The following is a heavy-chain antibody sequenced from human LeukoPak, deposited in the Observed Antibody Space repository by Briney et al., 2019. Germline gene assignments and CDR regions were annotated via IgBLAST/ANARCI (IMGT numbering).Heavy chain of an antibody. CDR3: ARVQSAYCSSSSCYGGYFDY. V-gene: IGHV1-3*01. CDR2: INAGNGNT. CDR1: GYTFTSYA. Sequence: ASAKVSCKASGYTFTSYAMHWVRQAPGQRPEWMGWINAGNGNTKYSQKFQGRVTITRDTSPSTAYMELSSLRPEDTAVYYCARVQSAYCSSSSCYGGYFDYWGQGTLVTVSS. J-gene: IGHJ4*02. D-gene: IGHD2-2*01.